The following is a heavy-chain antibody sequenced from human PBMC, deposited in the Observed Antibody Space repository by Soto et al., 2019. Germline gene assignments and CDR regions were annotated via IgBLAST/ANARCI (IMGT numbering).Heavy chain of an antibody. CDR2: INSDGSST. J-gene: IGHJ3*02. V-gene: IGHV3-74*01. CDR1: GFTFSSSW. Sequence: PGGSLRLSCAASGFTFSSSWMHWVRQAPGKGLVWVSRINSDGSSTSYADSVKGRFTISRDNAKNTLYLQMNSLRAEDTAVYYCARSNYYDSSGYYYVSGLAFDIWGQGTMVTVSS. CDR3: ARSNYYDSSGYYYVSGLAFDI. D-gene: IGHD3-22*01.